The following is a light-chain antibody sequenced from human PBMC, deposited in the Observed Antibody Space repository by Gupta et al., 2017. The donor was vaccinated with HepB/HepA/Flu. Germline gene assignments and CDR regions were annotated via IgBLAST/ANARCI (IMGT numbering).Light chain of an antibody. CDR2: DAS. J-gene: IGKJ4*01. CDR3: QQRSNWPLT. Sequence: EIVLTQSPATLSLSPGERATLSCRARQSVSSYLAWYQQKPGQAPRLLIYDASNRATGIPARFSCSGSGTDFTLTISSLEPEDFAVYYCQQRSNWPLTFGGGTKVEIK. V-gene: IGKV3-11*01. CDR1: QSVSSY.